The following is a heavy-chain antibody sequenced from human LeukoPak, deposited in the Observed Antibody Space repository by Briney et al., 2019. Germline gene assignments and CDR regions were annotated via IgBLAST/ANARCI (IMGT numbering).Heavy chain of an antibody. CDR2: INPNSGGT. V-gene: IGHV1-2*02. D-gene: IGHD4-17*01. CDR1: GYTLTAYY. J-gene: IGHJ6*02. Sequence: ASVKVSCKDSGYTLTAYYMRWVRQAPGQGREWMGWINPNSGGTSYSQNFQGRVAVTRDKSISTVYMDLSRLRSDDTAVYYSARDKTAGGDYTGYSGMDVWGQRTTVTVS. CDR3: ARDKTAGGDYTGYSGMDV.